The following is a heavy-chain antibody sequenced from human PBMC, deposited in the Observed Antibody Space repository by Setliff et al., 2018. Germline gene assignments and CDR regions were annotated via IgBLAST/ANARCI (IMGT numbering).Heavy chain of an antibody. Sequence: ASVKVSCKTSGYTFTNYGITWVRQAPGQGLEWMGWINNYSFKTNYPQKFLGRVTMTTDTSTNMAYLELRGLRSDDTAVYYCLRLVRYCTKIACQATSGDEVWGLGTLVTVSS. V-gene: IGHV1-18*01. CDR1: GYTFTNYG. CDR2: INNYSFKT. CDR3: LRLVRYCTKIACQATSGDEV. D-gene: IGHD2-8*01. J-gene: IGHJ4*02.